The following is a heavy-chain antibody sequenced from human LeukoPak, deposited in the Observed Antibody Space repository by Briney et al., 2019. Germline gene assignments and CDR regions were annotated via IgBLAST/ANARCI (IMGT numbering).Heavy chain of an antibody. CDR3: ARDLDSSGYFDY. J-gene: IGHJ4*02. CDR1: GFTFNYAW. Sequence: GGSLRLSCAASGFTFNYAWMSWVRQAPGKGLEWVSVIYSGGSTYYADSVKGRFTISRDNSKNTLYLQMNSLRAEDTAVYYCARDLDSSGYFDYWGQGTLVTVSS. CDR2: IYSGGST. V-gene: IGHV3-53*01. D-gene: IGHD3-22*01.